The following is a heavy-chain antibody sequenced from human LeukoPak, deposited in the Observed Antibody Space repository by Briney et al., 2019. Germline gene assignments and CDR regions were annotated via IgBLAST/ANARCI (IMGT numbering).Heavy chain of an antibody. Sequence: GGSLRLSCAASEFTFSSYDMHWVRQATGKGLEWVSTIDTAGNAWYPDSVKGRFTISRENAKNSLNLQTNSLRVGDTAVYYCARAKMPGIQTAGRVNYFDSWGQGTLVTVSA. CDR3: ARAKMPGIQTAGRVNYFDS. CDR2: IDTAGNA. J-gene: IGHJ4*02. D-gene: IGHD6-13*01. CDR1: EFTFSSYD. V-gene: IGHV3-13*01.